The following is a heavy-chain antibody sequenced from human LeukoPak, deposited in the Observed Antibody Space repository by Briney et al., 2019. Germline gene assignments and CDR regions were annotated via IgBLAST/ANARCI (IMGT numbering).Heavy chain of an antibody. V-gene: IGHV1-18*01. J-gene: IGHJ6*02. D-gene: IGHD3-16*02. CDR2: ISAYNGNT. Sequence: ASVKVSCKASGYTFNSYGISWVRQAPGQGLEWMGWISAYNGNTNYAQKLQGRVTMTTDTSTSTAYMELRSLRSDDTAVYYCAREDTFGGVIVRNDYYGMDVWGQGTTVTVSS. CDR3: AREDTFGGVIVRNDYYGMDV. CDR1: GYTFNSYG.